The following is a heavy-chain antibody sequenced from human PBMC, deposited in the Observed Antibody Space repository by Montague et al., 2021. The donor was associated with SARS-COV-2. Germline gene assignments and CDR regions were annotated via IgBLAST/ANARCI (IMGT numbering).Heavy chain of an antibody. Sequence: SLRLSCAASGFTFNSYGMHWVRQAPGKGLEWVAVVWYDGSNKYYADSVKGRFTISRDNSKNTLYLQMNSLRAEDTAVYYCARDPSCCSRFGEFGYWGQGTLVTVSS. J-gene: IGHJ4*02. CDR3: ARDPSCCSRFGEFGY. D-gene: IGHD3-10*01. V-gene: IGHV3-33*01. CDR2: VWYDGSNK. CDR1: GFTFNSYG.